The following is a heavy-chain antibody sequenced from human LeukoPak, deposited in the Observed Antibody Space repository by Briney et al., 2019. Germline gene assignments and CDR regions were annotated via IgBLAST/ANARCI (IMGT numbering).Heavy chain of an antibody. CDR3: SRGERGYNYQFDY. D-gene: IGHD5-18*01. V-gene: IGHV3-49*04. Sequence: GGSLRLSCTASGFTFGDYAMTWVRQAPGKGLEWVGFIRSKTYGGTADYAASVKGRFTISRDDSKGIAYLQMNSLKTEDTAVYYCSRGERGYNYQFDYWGQGTLVTVSS. J-gene: IGHJ4*02. CDR2: IRSKTYGGTA. CDR1: GFTFGDYA.